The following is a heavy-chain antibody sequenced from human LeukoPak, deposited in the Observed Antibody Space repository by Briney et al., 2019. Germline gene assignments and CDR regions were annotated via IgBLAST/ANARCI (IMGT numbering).Heavy chain of an antibody. CDR3: ARHVASYDFDY. V-gene: IGHV4-39*01. CDR1: GGSISNNNYY. D-gene: IGHD2-21*01. J-gene: IGHJ4*02. CDR2: IYNSGST. Sequence: SETLSLTCSVSGGSISNNNYYWGWIRQPPGKGLEWIGSIYNSGSTYYNPSLKSRVTVSVDRTKNQFSLKLNSVTAADTAVYYCARHVASYDFDYWGRGTLVTVSS.